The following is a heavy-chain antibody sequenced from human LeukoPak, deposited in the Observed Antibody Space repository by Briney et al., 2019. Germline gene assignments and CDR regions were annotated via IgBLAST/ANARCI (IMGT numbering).Heavy chain of an antibody. Sequence: PGGSLRVSCAASGFPFNTDAMSCVRQAPGKGLEYISIIRPTGTNTYYASSVKGRFTISRDDSRTTVYLQMSSLRAEDTAIYCCAKLAFYETSAPLRDISFWGQGTLVTVSS. CDR1: GFPFNTDA. D-gene: IGHD1-14*01. CDR2: IRPTGTNT. V-gene: IGHV3-23*01. CDR3: AKLAFYETSAPLRDISF. J-gene: IGHJ4*02.